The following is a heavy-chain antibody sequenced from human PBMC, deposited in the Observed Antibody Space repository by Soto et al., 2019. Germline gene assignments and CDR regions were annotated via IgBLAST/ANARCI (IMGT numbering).Heavy chain of an antibody. Sequence: SETLSLTCTVSGGSISSGDYYWSWIRQSPGKGLEWIGYIYYSGSTYYNPSLKSRVTISVDTSKNQFSLKLSSVTAADTAVYYCAREGKGTTGTTKRLSDYYGMDVWGQGTKVTVSS. CDR2: IYYSGST. CDR1: GGSISSGDYY. J-gene: IGHJ6*02. CDR3: AREGKGTTGTTKRLSDYYGMDV. D-gene: IGHD1-1*01. V-gene: IGHV4-30-4*01.